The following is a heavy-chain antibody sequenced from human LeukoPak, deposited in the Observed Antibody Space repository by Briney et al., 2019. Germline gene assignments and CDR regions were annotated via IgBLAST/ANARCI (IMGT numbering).Heavy chain of an antibody. CDR3: VRVVEDIVVVPAATKYYYYYYMDV. V-gene: IGHV1-69*13. J-gene: IGHJ6*03. Sequence: SVKVSCKASGGTFSSYAISWVRQAPGQGLEWMGGIIPIFGTANYAQKFQGRVTITADEPTSTAYMELSSLRSEDTAVYYCVRVVEDIVVVPAATKYYYYYYMDVWGKGTTVTVSS. CDR2: IIPIFGTA. CDR1: GGTFSSYA. D-gene: IGHD2-2*01.